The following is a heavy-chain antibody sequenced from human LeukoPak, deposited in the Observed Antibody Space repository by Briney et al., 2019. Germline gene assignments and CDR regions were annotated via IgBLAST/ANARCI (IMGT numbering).Heavy chain of an antibody. CDR3: TTEVKQDAFDI. CDR2: IRSKAYGGTT. CDR1: GFTFGDYA. J-gene: IGHJ3*02. Sequence: PGGSLRLSCTASGFTFGDYAMSWFRQAPGKGLEWVGFIRSKAYGGTTEYAASVKGRFTISRDDSKSIAYLQMNSLKTEDTAVYYCTTEVKQDAFDIWGQGTMVTVSS. D-gene: IGHD3-22*01. V-gene: IGHV3-49*03.